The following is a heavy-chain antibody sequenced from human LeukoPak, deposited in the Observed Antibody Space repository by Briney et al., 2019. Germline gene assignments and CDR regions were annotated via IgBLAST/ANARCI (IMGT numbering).Heavy chain of an antibody. CDR2: INPSGGST. V-gene: IGHV1-46*01. J-gene: IGHJ4*02. Sequence: ASVKVSCKASGYTFTSYYMHWVRQAPGQGLEWMGIINPSGGSTSYAQKFQGRVTMTRDTSTSTVYMELSSLRSVDTAVYYCARDLKSYPGPDYWGQGTLVTVSS. CDR1: GYTFTSYY. CDR3: ARDLKSYPGPDY.